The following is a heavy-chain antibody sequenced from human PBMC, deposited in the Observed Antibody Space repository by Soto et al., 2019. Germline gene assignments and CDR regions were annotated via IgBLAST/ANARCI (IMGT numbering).Heavy chain of an antibody. Sequence: SETLSLTCTVSGGSISSYYWSWIRQPPGKGLEWIGYIYYSGSTNYNPSLKSRVTISVDTSKNQFSLKLSSVTAADTAVYYCARGGGEDYDFWSGYRPHYYGMDVWGQGTTVTVSS. D-gene: IGHD3-3*01. J-gene: IGHJ6*02. CDR1: GGSISSYY. V-gene: IGHV4-59*01. CDR3: ARGGGEDYDFWSGYRPHYYGMDV. CDR2: IYYSGST.